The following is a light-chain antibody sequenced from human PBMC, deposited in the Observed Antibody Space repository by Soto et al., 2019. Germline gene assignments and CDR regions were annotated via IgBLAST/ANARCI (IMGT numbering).Light chain of an antibody. J-gene: IGKJ1*01. V-gene: IGKV3-20*01. CDR1: QSVSSSY. Sequence: EVVMTKYPATLSVSPGERATLSCRASQSVSSSYLAWYQQKPGQAPRLLIYGASSRATGIPDRFSGSGSGADFTLTISRLEPEDFAVYYCQQYGSSPQTFGQGTKVDIK. CDR2: GAS. CDR3: QQYGSSPQT.